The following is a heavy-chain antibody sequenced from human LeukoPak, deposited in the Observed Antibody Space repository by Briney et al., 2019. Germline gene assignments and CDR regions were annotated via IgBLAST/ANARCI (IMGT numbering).Heavy chain of an antibody. V-gene: IGHV3-74*03. CDR3: ERDYGA. CDR2: INSDGSAT. J-gene: IGHJ5*02. Sequence: GGSLRLSCAASGFAFSRYWMHWVRQAPGKGLVWVSRINSDGSATTYADFVKGRFTISRDNAKNTLYLQMNSLRVDDTAMYYCERDYGAWGQGTLVTVSP. CDR1: GFAFSRYW. D-gene: IGHD4/OR15-4a*01.